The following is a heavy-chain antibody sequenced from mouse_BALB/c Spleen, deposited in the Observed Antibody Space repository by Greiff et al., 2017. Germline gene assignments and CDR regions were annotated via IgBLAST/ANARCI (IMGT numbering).Heavy chain of an antibody. V-gene: IGHV2-2*02. CDR3: ARESRSTMITTGYYFDY. J-gene: IGHJ2*01. CDR1: GFSLTSYG. CDR2: IWSGGST. Sequence: VQLQESGPGLVQPSQSLSITCTVSGFSLTSYGVHWVRQSPGKGLEWLGVIWSGGSTDYNAAFISRLSISKDNSKSQVFFKMNSLQANDTAIYYCARESRSTMITTGYYFDYWGQGTTLTVSS. D-gene: IGHD2-4*01.